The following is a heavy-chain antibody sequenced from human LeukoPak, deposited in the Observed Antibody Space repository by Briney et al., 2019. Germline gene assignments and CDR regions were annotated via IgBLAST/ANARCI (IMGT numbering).Heavy chain of an antibody. Sequence: GGSLRLSCAASGFTFSSYEMNWVRQAPGKGLEWVSYISSSGSTIYYADSVKGRFTISRDNAKNSLYLQMNSLRAEDTAVYYCARGPYGDYGQDFDYWGQGTLVTVSS. J-gene: IGHJ4*02. CDR2: ISSSGSTI. D-gene: IGHD4-17*01. V-gene: IGHV3-48*03. CDR3: ARGPYGDYGQDFDY. CDR1: GFTFSSYE.